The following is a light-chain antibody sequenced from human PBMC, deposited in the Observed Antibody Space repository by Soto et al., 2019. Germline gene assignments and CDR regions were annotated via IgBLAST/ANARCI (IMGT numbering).Light chain of an antibody. CDR2: NTS. Sequence: VVTQEPSLTVSPGGTVTLTCGSSTGAVTSSHYPYWFQQRPGQAPRTLIYNTSNKHSWTPARFSGSLLGGKAALTLSGAQPEDEADYYCLLFYSGPRVFGGGTQLTVL. V-gene: IGLV7-46*01. J-gene: IGLJ2*01. CDR3: LLFYSGPRV. CDR1: TGAVTSSHY.